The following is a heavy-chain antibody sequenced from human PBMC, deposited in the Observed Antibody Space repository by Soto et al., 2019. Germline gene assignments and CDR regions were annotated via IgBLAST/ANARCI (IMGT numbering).Heavy chain of an antibody. CDR2: INHSGST. D-gene: IGHD3-10*01. V-gene: IGHV4-34*01. CDR3: ARRPNYYGSGSYYH. J-gene: IGHJ5*02. CDR1: GGSFSGYY. Sequence: SETLSLTCAVYGGSFSGYYWSWIRQPPGKGLEWIGEINHSGSTNYNPSLKSRVTISVDTSKNQFSLKLGSVTAADTAVYYCARRPNYYGSGSYYHWGQGTLVTVSS.